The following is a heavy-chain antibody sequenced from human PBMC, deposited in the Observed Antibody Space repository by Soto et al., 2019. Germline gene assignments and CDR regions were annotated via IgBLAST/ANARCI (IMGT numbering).Heavy chain of an antibody. CDR1: GASFGSYY. D-gene: IGHD1-26*01. Sequence: PSATLSLTCGVSGASFGSYYWSWIRQAPGKELEWIGEINRSGGTNYNPSLRSRATISVDTSKNQFSLNLRSMTAADTAVYYCARGGKTATIFDSWGQGTLVTVSS. CDR3: ARGGKTATIFDS. V-gene: IGHV4-34*01. CDR2: INRSGGT. J-gene: IGHJ4*02.